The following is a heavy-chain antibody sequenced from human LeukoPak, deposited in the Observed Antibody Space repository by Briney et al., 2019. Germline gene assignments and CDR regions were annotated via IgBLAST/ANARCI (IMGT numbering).Heavy chain of an antibody. V-gene: IGHV4-4*02. CDR3: ARRSSSWYSYYYYGMDV. J-gene: IGHJ6*02. D-gene: IGHD6-13*01. Sequence: SETLSLTCAVSGGSISSRNWWSWVRQPPGKGLEWIGEIYHSGSINYNPSLKSRVTISVDTSKNQFSLKLSSVTAADTAVYYCARRSSSWYSYYYYGMDVWGQGTTVTVSS. CDR2: IYHSGSI. CDR1: GGSISSRNW.